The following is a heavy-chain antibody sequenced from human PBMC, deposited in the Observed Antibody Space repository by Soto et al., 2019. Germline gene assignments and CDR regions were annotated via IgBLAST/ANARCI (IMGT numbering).Heavy chain of an antibody. Sequence: GASVKVSCKASGGTFSSYAISWVRQAPGQGLEWMGGIIPIFGTANYAQKFQGRVTITADESTSTAYMELSSLRSEDTAVYYCARRRHYDSSGYYNDHWGQGTLVTVSS. V-gene: IGHV1-69*13. CDR1: GGTFSSYA. CDR3: ARRRHYDSSGYYNDH. CDR2: IIPIFGTA. D-gene: IGHD3-22*01. J-gene: IGHJ4*02.